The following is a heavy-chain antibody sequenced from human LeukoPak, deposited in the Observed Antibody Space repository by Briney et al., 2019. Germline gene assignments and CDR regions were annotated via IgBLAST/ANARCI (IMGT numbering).Heavy chain of an antibody. CDR3: ARRRWDTTTYYPFDY. Sequence: SETLSLTCTVSGGSISSSSHYWGWIRQPPGKGLEWIGSIYYSGSTYYNPSLKSRVTISVDTSKNQFSLKMNSVTAADTAVYYCARRRWDTTTYYPFDYWGQGTLVTVSS. J-gene: IGHJ4*02. CDR1: GGSISSSSHY. D-gene: IGHD2/OR15-2a*01. CDR2: IYYSGST. V-gene: IGHV4-39*07.